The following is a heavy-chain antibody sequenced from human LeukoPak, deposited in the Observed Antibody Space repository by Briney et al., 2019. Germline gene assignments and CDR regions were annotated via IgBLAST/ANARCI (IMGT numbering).Heavy chain of an antibody. CDR2: IYYSGST. D-gene: IGHD5-24*01. CDR1: GGSISSSSYY. CDR3: ARHVEMATINDAFDI. Sequence: SETLSLTCTVSGGSISSSSYYWGWIRQPPGMGLEWIGSIYYSGSTYYNPSLKSRVTISVDTSKNQFSLKLSSVTAADTAVYYCARHVEMATINDAFDIWGQGTMVTVSS. V-gene: IGHV4-39*01. J-gene: IGHJ3*02.